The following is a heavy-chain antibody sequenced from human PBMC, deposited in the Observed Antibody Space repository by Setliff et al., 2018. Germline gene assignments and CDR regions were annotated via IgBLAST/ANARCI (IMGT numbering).Heavy chain of an antibody. CDR3: ARRVLECGRTACPLGGSYNWFDP. V-gene: IGHV4-59*08. J-gene: IGHJ5*02. CDR1: GDSLSSSY. Sequence: SETLSLTCTVSGDSLSSSYWSWIRQPPGKGLEWIGRFSYGVSTIYNPSLESRVTFSVDTSKNQFSLKLTSVTAADTAVYYCARRVLECGRTACPLGGSYNWFDPWGQGIGVTVSS. D-gene: IGHD3-3*01. CDR2: FSYGVST.